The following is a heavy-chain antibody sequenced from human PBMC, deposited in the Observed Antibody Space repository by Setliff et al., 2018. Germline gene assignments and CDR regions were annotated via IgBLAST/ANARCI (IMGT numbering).Heavy chain of an antibody. CDR3: AKTRGSNWNFFYYMDV. Sequence: PGGSLRLSCAASGFSFSSYAMTWVRQAPGKGLELVSAISAGGGSTYSADSVKGRFTISRDNSKNTLYMQMNSLRAEDTDVYYCAKTRGSNWNFFYYMDVWGKGTTVTVSS. V-gene: IGHV3-23*01. D-gene: IGHD1-1*01. CDR1: GFSFSSYA. CDR2: ISAGGGST. J-gene: IGHJ6*03.